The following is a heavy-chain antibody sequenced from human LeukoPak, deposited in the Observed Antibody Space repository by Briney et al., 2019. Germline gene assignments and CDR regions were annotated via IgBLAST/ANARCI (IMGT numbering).Heavy chain of an antibody. D-gene: IGHD1-26*01. CDR2: ISSGTSYI. V-gene: IGHV3-21*01. Sequence: GGSLRLSCTASGFTFTDYSMNWVRQAPGQGLEWVSSISSGTSYIYYADSVKGRFTISRDNAKKSLYLQMNSLRAEDTAMYYCARERGYSGTYYDHWGQGALVTVSS. J-gene: IGHJ1*01. CDR3: ARERGYSGTYYDH. CDR1: GFTFTDYS.